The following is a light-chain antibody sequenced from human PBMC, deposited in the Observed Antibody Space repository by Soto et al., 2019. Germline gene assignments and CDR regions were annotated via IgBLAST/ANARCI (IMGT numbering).Light chain of an antibody. CDR2: GVS. Sequence: EIVMTQSPATLSVSPGGRGTLSCRASPSVGTSVAWYQQKPGQAPRLLIYGVSTRATGIPARCSSSGSGSAFTLNIHGMQSEDFAVYYCQQYHSGPKTFGQGTKVDIK. J-gene: IGKJ1*01. V-gene: IGKV3-15*01. CDR3: QQYHSGPKT. CDR1: PSVGTS.